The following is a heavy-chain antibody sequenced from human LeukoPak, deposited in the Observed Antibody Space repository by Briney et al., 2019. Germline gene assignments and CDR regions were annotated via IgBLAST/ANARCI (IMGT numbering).Heavy chain of an antibody. CDR2: ISYDGSNK. CDR1: GFTFSTYA. V-gene: IGHV3-30*04. D-gene: IGHD4-23*01. CDR3: ARGRPHGNDY. Sequence: GGSLRLSCAASGFTFSTYAMHWVRQAPGKGLEWVAVISYDGSNKYYADSVKGRFSISRDNAKNTLYLQMNSLRVEDTAVYYCARGRPHGNDYWGQGTLVTVSS. J-gene: IGHJ4*02.